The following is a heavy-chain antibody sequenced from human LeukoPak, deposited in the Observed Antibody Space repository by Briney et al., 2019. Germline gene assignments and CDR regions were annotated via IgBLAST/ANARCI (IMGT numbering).Heavy chain of an antibody. D-gene: IGHD5-18*01. CDR2: ISSSGSTI. J-gene: IGHJ4*02. Sequence: GGSLRLSCAASGFTFSSYEMNWVRQAPGKGLEWVSYISSSGSTIYYADSVKGRFTISRDNAKNSLYLQMNSLRAEDTAVYYCARSGIQLWPTSSDYWGQGTLVTVSS. CDR3: ARSGIQLWPTSSDY. CDR1: GFTFSSYE. V-gene: IGHV3-48*03.